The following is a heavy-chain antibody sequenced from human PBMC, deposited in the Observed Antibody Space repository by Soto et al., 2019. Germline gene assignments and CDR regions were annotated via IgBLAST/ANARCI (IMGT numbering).Heavy chain of an antibody. V-gene: IGHV3-23*01. CDR3: AKDSYFYGSGSLDAFDV. CDR2: TSGGGGTT. J-gene: IGHJ3*01. Sequence: GGSLRLSCAASEFTFSSYAMSWVRQAPGKGLEWVSATSGGGGTTYYAESVKGRFTISRDNSQKTLYLQMNSLGAEDTAIYYSAKDSYFYGSGSLDAFDVWGQGTMVTVS. CDR1: EFTFSSYA. D-gene: IGHD3-10*01.